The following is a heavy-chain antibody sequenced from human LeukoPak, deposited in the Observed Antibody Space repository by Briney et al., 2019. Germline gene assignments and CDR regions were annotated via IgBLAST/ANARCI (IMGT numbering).Heavy chain of an antibody. CDR2: ISNYTGNA. CDR1: GYTFGTYD. D-gene: IGHD3-10*01. Sequence: ASVKVSCKASGYTFGTYDISWVRQAPGQGLEWMGWISNYTGNANYAQKLQGRVTMTTDTSTSTAYMELRSLRSDDTAVYYCARDSNRLWFGELLGAYYYYGMDVWGQGTTVTVS. CDR3: ARDSNRLWFGELLGAYYYYGMDV. V-gene: IGHV1-18*01. J-gene: IGHJ6*02.